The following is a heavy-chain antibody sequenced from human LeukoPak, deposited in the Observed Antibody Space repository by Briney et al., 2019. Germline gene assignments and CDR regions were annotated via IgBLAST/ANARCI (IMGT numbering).Heavy chain of an antibody. CDR3: AREGWLRTPYYYYYYMDV. V-gene: IGHV4-38-2*02. J-gene: IGHJ6*03. Sequence: SETLSLTCTVSGYSVSSGYYWGWIRQPPGKGLEWIGSIYHSGSTYYNPSLKSRVTISVDTSKNQFSLKLSSVTAADTAVYYCAREGWLRTPYYYYYYMDVWGKGTTVTVSS. CDR1: GYSVSSGYY. CDR2: IYHSGST. D-gene: IGHD5-12*01.